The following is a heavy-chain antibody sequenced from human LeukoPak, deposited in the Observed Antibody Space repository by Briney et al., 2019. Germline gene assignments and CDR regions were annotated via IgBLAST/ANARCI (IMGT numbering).Heavy chain of an antibody. J-gene: IGHJ5*02. CDR2: ISAYNGNT. Sequence: GASVKVSCKASGYTFTSYGISWVRQAPGQGLKWMGWISAYNGNTNQAQKFQGRVTMTTDTSTSTAYMELRSLRSDDTAVYYCARDGTRAYNWFDPWGQGTLVTVSS. V-gene: IGHV1-18*01. CDR1: GYTFTSYG. CDR3: ARDGTRAYNWFDP. D-gene: IGHD1-26*01.